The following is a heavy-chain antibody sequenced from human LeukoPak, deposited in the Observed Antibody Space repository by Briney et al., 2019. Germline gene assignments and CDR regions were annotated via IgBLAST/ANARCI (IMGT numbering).Heavy chain of an antibody. CDR2: IVVGSGNT. CDR3: AAVGMGTLEDSFDI. D-gene: IGHD5-24*01. CDR1: GFTFASSA. J-gene: IGHJ3*02. Sequence: SVKVSCKASGFTFASSAMQWVRQARGQHLEWIGWIVVGSGNTNYAQKFQERVTITRDMSTSTAYMELSSLRSEDTAVYYCAAVGMGTLEDSFDIWGQGTMVTVSS. V-gene: IGHV1-58*02.